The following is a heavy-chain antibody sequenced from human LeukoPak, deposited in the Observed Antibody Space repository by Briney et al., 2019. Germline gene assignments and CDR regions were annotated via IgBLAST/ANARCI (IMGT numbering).Heavy chain of an antibody. CDR2: ISYDGSNK. CDR3: AKDEYSGYDLGY. D-gene: IGHD5-12*01. J-gene: IGHJ4*02. CDR1: GFTFSSYG. Sequence: GRSLRLSCAASGFTFSSYGMHWVRQAPGKGLEWVAVISYDGSNKYYADSVKGRFTISRDNSKNTLYLQMNSLRAEDTAVYYCAKDEYSGYDLGYWGQGTLVIVSS. V-gene: IGHV3-30*18.